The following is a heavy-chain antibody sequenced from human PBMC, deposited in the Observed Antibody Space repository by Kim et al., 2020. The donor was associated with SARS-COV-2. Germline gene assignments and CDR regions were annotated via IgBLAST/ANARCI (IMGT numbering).Heavy chain of an antibody. V-gene: IGHV3-30*01. D-gene: IGHD4-17*01. J-gene: IGHJ4*02. CDR3: ARDKAILDYGDDDGGGYFDY. Sequence: RFTISRDNSKTTLYLQMNSLRAEDTAVYYCARDKAILDYGDDDGGGYFDYWGQGTLVTVSS.